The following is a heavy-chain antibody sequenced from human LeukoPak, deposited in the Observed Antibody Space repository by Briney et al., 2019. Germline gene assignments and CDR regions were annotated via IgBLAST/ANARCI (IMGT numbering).Heavy chain of an antibody. CDR1: GFTFSSYS. V-gene: IGHV3-21*04. D-gene: IGHD6-19*01. Sequence: GGSLRLSCAASGFTFSSYSMNWVRQAPGKGLKWVSSISSSSSYIYYADSVKGRFTISRDNAKNSLYLQMNSLRAEDTAVYYCARDPLITYSSGWQHFDYWGQGTLVTVSS. CDR2: ISSSSSYI. J-gene: IGHJ4*02. CDR3: ARDPLITYSSGWQHFDY.